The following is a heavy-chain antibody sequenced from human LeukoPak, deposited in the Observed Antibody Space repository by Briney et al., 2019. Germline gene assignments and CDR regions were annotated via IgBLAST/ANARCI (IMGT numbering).Heavy chain of an antibody. Sequence: PGGSLRLSCAASGFAFSSYAMHWVRQAPGKGLEWVAVISYDGSNKYYADSVKGRFTISRDNSKNTLYLQMNSLRAEDTAVYYCARDLRSWSVYYYYGMDVWGQGTTVTVSS. J-gene: IGHJ6*02. CDR1: GFAFSSYA. D-gene: IGHD6-13*01. CDR2: ISYDGSNK. CDR3: ARDLRSWSVYYYYGMDV. V-gene: IGHV3-30-3*01.